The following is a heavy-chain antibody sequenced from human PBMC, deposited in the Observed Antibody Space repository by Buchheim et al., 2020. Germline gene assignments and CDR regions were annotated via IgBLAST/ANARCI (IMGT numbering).Heavy chain of an antibody. CDR3: ARVSGSYKDNWFDP. CDR2: IYYSGST. V-gene: IGHV4-59*01. CDR1: GGSISSYY. J-gene: IGHJ5*02. Sequence: QVQLQESGPGLVKPSETLSLTCTVSGGSISSYYWSWIRQPPGKGLEWIGYIYYSGSTNYNPSLKSRVTISVDTSKNQFSLKLSSVTAADTAVYYCARVSGSYKDNWFDPWGQGTL. D-gene: IGHD1-26*01.